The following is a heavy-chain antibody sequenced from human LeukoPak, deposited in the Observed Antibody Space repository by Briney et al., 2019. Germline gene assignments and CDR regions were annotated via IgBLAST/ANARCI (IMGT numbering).Heavy chain of an antibody. CDR1: GYSISSYY. Sequence: SETLSLTCTVSGYSISSYYWSWIRQPPGKGLEWIGYIYYSGSTNYNPSLKSRVTISVDTSKNQFSLKLSSVTAADTAVYYCARRGGYCSGGSCYDWFDPWGQGTLVTVSS. D-gene: IGHD2-15*01. J-gene: IGHJ5*02. CDR2: IYYSGST. CDR3: ARRGGYCSGGSCYDWFDP. V-gene: IGHV4-59*08.